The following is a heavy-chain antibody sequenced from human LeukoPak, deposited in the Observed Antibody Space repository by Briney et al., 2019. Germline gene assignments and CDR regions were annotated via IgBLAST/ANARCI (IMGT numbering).Heavy chain of an antibody. D-gene: IGHD2-2*01. CDR2: ISYDGSNK. Sequence: GGSLRLSCAASGFTFSSYAMHWVRQAPGKGLEWVAVISYDGSNKYYADSVKGRFTISRDNSKNTLYLQMNSLRAEDTAVYYCARGVVVPAASIIPGDYWGQGTLVTVSS. CDR3: ARGVVVPAASIIPGDY. J-gene: IGHJ4*02. V-gene: IGHV3-30-3*01. CDR1: GFTFSSYA.